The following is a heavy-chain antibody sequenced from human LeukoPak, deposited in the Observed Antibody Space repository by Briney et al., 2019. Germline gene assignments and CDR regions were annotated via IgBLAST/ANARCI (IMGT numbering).Heavy chain of an antibody. CDR2: VDHTGST. J-gene: IGHJ3*02. Sequence: SETLSLTCSVSDDSITMYYWTWIRQPPGKGLEWIGYVDHTGSTNFNPSLNGRVSISRDTTKNLFSLRLRSVTAADTAVYFCARDATRARAFDIWGQGTMVTVSS. CDR3: ARDATRARAFDI. D-gene: IGHD5-12*01. V-gene: IGHV4-59*01. CDR1: DDSITMYY.